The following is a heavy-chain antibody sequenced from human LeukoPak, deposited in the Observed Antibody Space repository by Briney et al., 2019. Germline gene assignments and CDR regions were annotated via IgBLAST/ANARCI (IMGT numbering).Heavy chain of an antibody. Sequence: ASVKVSCKASGYTFTGYHMHWVRQAPGQGLEWMGWINPNSGGTNYAQKFQGRVTMTRDTSITTAYMELSGLRSDDTAVYYCARVAVEMASWFDPWGQGTLVAVSS. CDR2: INPNSGGT. V-gene: IGHV1-2*02. J-gene: IGHJ5*02. CDR1: GYTFTGYH. CDR3: ARVAVEMASWFDP. D-gene: IGHD5-24*01.